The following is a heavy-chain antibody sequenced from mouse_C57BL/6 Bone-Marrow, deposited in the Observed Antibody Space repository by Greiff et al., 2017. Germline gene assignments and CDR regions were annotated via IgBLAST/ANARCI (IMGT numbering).Heavy chain of an antibody. V-gene: IGHV1-64*01. D-gene: IGHD2-1*01. Sequence: VQLQQSGAELVKPGASVKLSCKASGYTFTSYWMHWVKQRPGQGLEWIGKINPSSGRTNYNEKFKSKATLTVDKSSSTAYMQLSRLTSEDSAVYSCASTGVTEGGFAYWGQGTHVTVSA. CDR3: ASTGVTEGGFAY. CDR1: GYTFTSYW. CDR2: INPSSGRT. J-gene: IGHJ3*01.